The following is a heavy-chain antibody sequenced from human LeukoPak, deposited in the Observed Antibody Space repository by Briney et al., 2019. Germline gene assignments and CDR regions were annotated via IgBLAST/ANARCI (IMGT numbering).Heavy chain of an antibody. J-gene: IGHJ6*03. CDR3: ASQAAAGPYYYYYYMDV. D-gene: IGHD6-13*01. Sequence: GGSLRLSCAASGFTFSSYSMNWVRQAPGKGLEWVSSISSSSSYIYYADSVKGRFTISRDNAKNSLYLQMNSLRAEDTAVYYCASQAAAGPYYYYYYMDVWGKGTTVTISS. CDR2: ISSSSSYI. CDR1: GFTFSSYS. V-gene: IGHV3-21*01.